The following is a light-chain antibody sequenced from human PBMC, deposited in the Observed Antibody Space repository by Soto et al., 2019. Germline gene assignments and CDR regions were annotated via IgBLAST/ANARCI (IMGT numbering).Light chain of an antibody. V-gene: IGLV2-11*01. CDR1: SSDVGGYKY. Sequence: QSALTQPRSLSGSPGQSVTISCTGTSSDVGGYKYVSWYQHHPGKAPKVMIYDVNKRPSGVPDRFSGSKSGDTASLTISGLQAEDEADYYCCAYAGSDTYVFGIGTKLTVL. J-gene: IGLJ1*01. CDR2: DVN. CDR3: CAYAGSDTYV.